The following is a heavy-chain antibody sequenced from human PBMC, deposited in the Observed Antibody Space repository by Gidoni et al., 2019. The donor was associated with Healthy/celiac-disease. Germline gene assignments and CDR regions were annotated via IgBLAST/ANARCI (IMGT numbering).Heavy chain of an antibody. D-gene: IGHD3-10*01. Sequence: QVQLQQWGAGLLKPSETLSLTCAVYGGSFSGYYWSGIRQPPGKGLEWIGEINHSGSTNYNPSLKSRVTISVDTSKNQFSLKLSSVTAADTAVYYCATKRGTRLWFGYYFDYWGQGTLVTVSS. CDR1: GGSFSGYY. CDR3: ATKRGTRLWFGYYFDY. J-gene: IGHJ4*02. CDR2: INHSGST. V-gene: IGHV4-34*01.